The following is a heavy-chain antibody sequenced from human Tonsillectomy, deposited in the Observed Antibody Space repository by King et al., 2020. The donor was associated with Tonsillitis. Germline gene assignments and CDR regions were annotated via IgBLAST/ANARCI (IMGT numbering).Heavy chain of an antibody. CDR1: GGSISSYY. CDR3: AGGDYYYDSRDFSHYYYVDV. V-gene: IGHV4-59*01. J-gene: IGHJ6*03. CDR2: IYYSGTT. D-gene: IGHD3-22*01. Sequence: VQLQESGPGLVKPSETLSLTCTVSGGSISSYYWSWIRQPPGKGLEWIGYIYYSGTTNYNPSLKSRVTISVDTSKNQFSLKLTSVTAADTAVYYCAGGDYYYDSRDFSHYYYVDVWGTGTTVTVSS.